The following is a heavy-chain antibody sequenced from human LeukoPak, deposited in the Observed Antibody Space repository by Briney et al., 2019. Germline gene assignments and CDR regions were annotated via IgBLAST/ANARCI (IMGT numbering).Heavy chain of an antibody. CDR2: IYYSGST. CDR1: GGSISSYY. Sequence: PSETLSLTCTVSGGSISSYYWSWIRQPPGKGLEWIGYIYYSGSTNYNPSLKSRVTISVDTSKNQFSLKLSSVTAADTAVYYCARGRRLLVRGSFDYWGQGTLVTVSS. D-gene: IGHD3-10*01. CDR3: ARGRRLLVRGSFDY. V-gene: IGHV4-59*12. J-gene: IGHJ4*02.